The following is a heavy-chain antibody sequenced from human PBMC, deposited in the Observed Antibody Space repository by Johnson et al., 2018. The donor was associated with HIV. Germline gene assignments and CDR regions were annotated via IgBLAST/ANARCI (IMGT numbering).Heavy chain of an antibody. CDR2: ISDSGGST. CDR3: AKDLVLMDFGGAFDV. D-gene: IGHD2-8*01. CDR1: GFTFSSYA. Sequence: VQLVESGGGLVQPGGSLRLSCAASGFTFSSYAMRWVRQAPGKGLEWVSGISDSGGSTHYADSVKGRFTISRDNSKNTLYLHMTSLRVEDTAVYYCAKDLVLMDFGGAFDVWGQGTMVTVSS. J-gene: IGHJ3*01. V-gene: IGHV3-23*04.